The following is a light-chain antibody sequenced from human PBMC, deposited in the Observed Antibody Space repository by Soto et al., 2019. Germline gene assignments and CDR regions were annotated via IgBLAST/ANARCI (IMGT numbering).Light chain of an antibody. CDR1: QSISSG. J-gene: IGKJ1*01. Sequence: MQLSQSPSTLSGSVIARVALTGRASQSISSGLAWYQQKPGKAPKVLIYDASSLESGVPSRLSGSGSATEFSLTISSLQPDDFATYYCQQYNHYWTFGQGTKVDI. V-gene: IGKV1-5*01. CDR3: QQYNHYWT. CDR2: DAS.